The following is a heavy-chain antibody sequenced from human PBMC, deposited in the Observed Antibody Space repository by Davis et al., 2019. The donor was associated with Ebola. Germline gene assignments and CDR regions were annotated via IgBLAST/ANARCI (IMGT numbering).Heavy chain of an antibody. CDR1: GYSFTSYW. Sequence: PGGSLRLSCKGSGYSFTSYWIGWVRQMPGKGLEWMGIIYPGDSDTRYSPSFQGQVTISADKSISTAYLQWSSLKASDTAMYYCARGRHSGYGEHDAYDIWGQGTMVTVSS. CDR2: IYPGDSDT. CDR3: ARGRHSGYGEHDAYDI. V-gene: IGHV5-51*01. J-gene: IGHJ3*02. D-gene: IGHD5-12*01.